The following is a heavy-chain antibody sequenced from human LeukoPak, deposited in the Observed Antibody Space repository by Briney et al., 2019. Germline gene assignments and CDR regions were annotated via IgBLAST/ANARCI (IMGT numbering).Heavy chain of an antibody. D-gene: IGHD6-13*01. J-gene: IGHJ4*02. CDR2: IRYDGSNK. V-gene: IGHV3-30*02. CDR1: GFTFSSYG. CDR3: ARDESYPGYSSSWYPSY. Sequence: GGSLRLSCAASGFTFSSYGMHWVRQAPGKGLEWVAFIRYDGSNKYYADSVKGRFTISRDNSKNTLYLQMNSLRAEDTAVYYCARDESYPGYSSSWYPSYWGQGTLVTVSS.